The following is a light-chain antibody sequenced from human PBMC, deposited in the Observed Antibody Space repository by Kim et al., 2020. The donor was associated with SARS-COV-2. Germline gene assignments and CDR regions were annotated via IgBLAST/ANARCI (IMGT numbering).Light chain of an antibody. V-gene: IGLV3-9*01. J-gene: IGLJ7*01. CDR2: SDG. CDR1: NIRSKN. CDR3: QVWDSSTAV. Sequence: SVALGETARITCGGNNIRSKNVHGCQQKPGQAPVMVIYSDGNRPSGIPERCSGSNSGDTATLTISRAQAGDEADYYCQVWDSSTAVFGGGTQLTVL.